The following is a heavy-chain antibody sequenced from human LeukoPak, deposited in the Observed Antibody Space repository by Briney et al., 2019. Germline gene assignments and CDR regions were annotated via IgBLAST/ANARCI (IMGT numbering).Heavy chain of an antibody. V-gene: IGHV3-30*18. CDR2: ISYDGSNK. CDR3: AKGDIVVVPAALPPFDY. Sequence: PGGSLRLSCAASGSTFSSYGVHWVRQAPGKGLEWVAVISYDGSNKYYADSVKGRFTISRDNSKNTLYLQMNSLRAEDTAVYYCAKGDIVVVPAALPPFDYWGQGTLVTVSS. J-gene: IGHJ4*02. D-gene: IGHD2-2*01. CDR1: GSTFSSYG.